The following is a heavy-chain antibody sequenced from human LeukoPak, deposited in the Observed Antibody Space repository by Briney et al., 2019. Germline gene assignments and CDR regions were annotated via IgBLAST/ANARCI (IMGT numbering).Heavy chain of an antibody. CDR3: AILGRSSYYYFDY. D-gene: IGHD2-15*01. V-gene: IGHV4-39*01. CDR1: GGSISSSSYY. Sequence: SETLSLTCTVSGGSISSSSYYWGWIRQPPGKGLEWIGSIYYSRSTYYNPSLKSRVTISVDTSKNQFSPKLSSVTAADTAVYYCAILGRSSYYYFDYWGQGTLVTVSS. CDR2: IYYSRST. J-gene: IGHJ4*02.